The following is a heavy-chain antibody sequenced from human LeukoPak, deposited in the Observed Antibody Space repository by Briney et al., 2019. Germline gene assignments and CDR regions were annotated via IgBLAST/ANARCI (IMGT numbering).Heavy chain of an antibody. CDR2: IYYSGST. D-gene: IGHD5-18*01. Sequence: SETLSLTCTVSGGSISSSSYYWGWIRQPPGKGLEWTGSIYYSGSTYYNPSLKSRVTISVDTSKNQFSLKLSSVTAADTGVYYCARHFTFVDTTMVTVWFDPWGQGTLVTVSS. CDR1: GGSISSSSYY. J-gene: IGHJ5*02. CDR3: ARHFTFVDTTMVTVWFDP. V-gene: IGHV4-39*01.